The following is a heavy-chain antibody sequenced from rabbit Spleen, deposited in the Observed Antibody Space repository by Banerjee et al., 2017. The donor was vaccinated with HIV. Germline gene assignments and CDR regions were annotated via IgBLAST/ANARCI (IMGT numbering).Heavy chain of an antibody. CDR2: IVPIFGST. D-gene: IGHD2-1*01. CDR3: VRDLGYEAGSVRGNFNL. J-gene: IGHJ4*01. Sequence: QEQLVESGGGLVQPGGSLKLSCKASGFDFSSYGVSWVRQAPGKGLERIVYIVPIFGSTSYASWVNGRFSVSRNTKENTVSLLLNNLTAADTAAYFCVRDLGYEAGSVRGNFNLWGQGTLVTVS. CDR1: GFDFSSYG. V-gene: IGHV1S47*01.